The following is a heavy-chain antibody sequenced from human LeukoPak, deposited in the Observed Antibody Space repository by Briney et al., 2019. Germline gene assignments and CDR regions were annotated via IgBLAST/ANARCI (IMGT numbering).Heavy chain of an antibody. CDR3: AKAFDYNGLRGEGGSFDY. D-gene: IGHD4-11*01. V-gene: IGHV3-13*01. Sequence: GGSLRLSCAASGFNISKYDVDWVRQTTKRRLEWVSGIGIPGDAYYVDAVKGRFTISRENAKNSVYLQMNSLRDGDTAVYFCAKAFDYNGLRGEGGSFDYWGQGAQVTVSS. J-gene: IGHJ4*02. CDR2: IGIPGDA. CDR1: GFNISKYD.